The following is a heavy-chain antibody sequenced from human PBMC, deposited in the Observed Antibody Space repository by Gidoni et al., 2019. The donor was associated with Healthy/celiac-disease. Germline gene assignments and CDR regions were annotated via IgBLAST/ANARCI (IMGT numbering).Heavy chain of an antibody. CDR2: IYWNDDK. D-gene: IGHD3-22*01. V-gene: IGHV2-5*01. Sequence: QITLKESGPTLVKPTQTLTLTCTFSGFSLSTSGVGVGWIRQPPGKALEWLALIYWNDDKRYSPSLKSRLTITKDTSKNQVVLTMTNMDPVDTATYYCAHRRITMIVVVTTDAFDIWGQGTMVTVSS. J-gene: IGHJ3*02. CDR1: GFSLSTSGVG. CDR3: AHRRITMIVVVTTDAFDI.